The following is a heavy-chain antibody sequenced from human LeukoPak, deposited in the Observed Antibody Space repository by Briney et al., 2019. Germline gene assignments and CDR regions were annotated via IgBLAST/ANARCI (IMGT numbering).Heavy chain of an antibody. D-gene: IGHD3-22*01. J-gene: IGHJ3*02. CDR3: ARESSGGYYFDVFDM. Sequence: GGSLRLSCAASGFTFSSYAMSWVRQAPGKGLEWVSSISSSSSYIYYADSVKGRFTISRDNAKKSVYLQMNSLRAEDTAFYYCARESSGGYYFDVFDMWGQGTMVTVSS. V-gene: IGHV3-21*01. CDR2: ISSSSSYI. CDR1: GFTFSSYA.